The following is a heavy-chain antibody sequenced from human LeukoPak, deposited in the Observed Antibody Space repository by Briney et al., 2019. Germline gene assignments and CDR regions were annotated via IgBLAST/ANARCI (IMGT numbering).Heavy chain of an antibody. V-gene: IGHV3-33*01. Sequence: GGSLRLSCAASGFIFSSYAMHWVRRAPGKGPEWAAIIWFDGSNQYYAESVEGRFTVSRDNSKNTLYLQMNSLRAEDTAVYSCARGLGYSYGYGIDYWGQGTLVIASS. CDR1: GFIFSSYA. CDR3: ARGLGYSYGYGIDY. J-gene: IGHJ4*02. CDR2: IWFDGSNQ. D-gene: IGHD5-18*01.